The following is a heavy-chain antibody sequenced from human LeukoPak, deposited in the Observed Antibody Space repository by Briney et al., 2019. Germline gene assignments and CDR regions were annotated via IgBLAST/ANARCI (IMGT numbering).Heavy chain of an antibody. Sequence: GGSLRLSCAASGFTFSSYGMHWVRQAPGKGLEWVTFIRSDGSNKYYAESVKGRFTISRDNSKNTLDLQMNSLRPEGTAVYYCAKSAYCSTTSCYEGGIDYWGQGTLVTVSS. D-gene: IGHD2-2*01. CDR2: IRSDGSNK. CDR3: AKSAYCSTTSCYEGGIDY. J-gene: IGHJ4*02. CDR1: GFTFSSYG. V-gene: IGHV3-30*02.